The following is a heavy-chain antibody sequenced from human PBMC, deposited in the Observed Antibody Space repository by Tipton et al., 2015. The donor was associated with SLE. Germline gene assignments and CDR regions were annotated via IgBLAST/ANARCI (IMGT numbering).Heavy chain of an antibody. Sequence: QSGAEVKKPGSSVKVSCRASGGSFSDYTISWVRQAPGQGLEWMGWISAYNGNTNYAQKLQGRVTMTTDTSTSTAYMELRSLRSDDTAVYYCARYGWYGLYYFDYWGQGTLVTVSS. J-gene: IGHJ4*02. D-gene: IGHD6-19*01. CDR2: ISAYNGNT. CDR1: GGSFSDYT. V-gene: IGHV1-18*04. CDR3: ARYGWYGLYYFDY.